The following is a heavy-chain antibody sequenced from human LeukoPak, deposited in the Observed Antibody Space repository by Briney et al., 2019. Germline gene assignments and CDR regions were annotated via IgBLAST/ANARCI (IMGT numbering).Heavy chain of an antibody. D-gene: IGHD3-9*01. J-gene: IGHJ4*02. CDR2: ISGSGGST. Sequence: GGSLRLSCAASGFTFSSYAMSWVRQAPGKGLEWVSAISGSGGSTYYADSVKGRFTISRDNSKNTLYLQMNSLRAEDTAVYYCAKDQLIRYFDWLTPIDFDYWGQGTLVTVSS. CDR1: GFTFSSYA. V-gene: IGHV3-23*01. CDR3: AKDQLIRYFDWLTPIDFDY.